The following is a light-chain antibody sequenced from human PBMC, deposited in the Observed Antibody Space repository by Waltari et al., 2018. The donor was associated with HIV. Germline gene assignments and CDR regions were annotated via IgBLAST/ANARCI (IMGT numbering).Light chain of an antibody. CDR1: SSNNGNKP. Sequence: QSVMTQPPSASGTPGQSVTIPCSGNSSNNGNKPVNWYQQHPGTAPKLLIYTNNQRPSGVPDRFSGSRSGTSASLAISGLQSEDEADYYCAAWDDSLSGVVFGGGTKLTVL. CDR3: AAWDDSLSGVV. V-gene: IGLV1-44*01. CDR2: TNN. J-gene: IGLJ2*01.